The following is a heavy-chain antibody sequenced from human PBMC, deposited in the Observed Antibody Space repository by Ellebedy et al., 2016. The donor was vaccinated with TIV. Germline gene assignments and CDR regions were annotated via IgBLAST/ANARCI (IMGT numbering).Heavy chain of an antibody. CDR2: IIPILGIA. J-gene: IGHJ4*01. Sequence: AASVKVSCKASGGTFSSYAISWVRQAPGQGLEWMGGIIPILGIANYAQKFQGRVTINADKSTSTAYIELSTLRSEDTAVYYCVPSSSPPGVVVVGADFDFWGQGTLVTVSS. V-gene: IGHV1-69*10. CDR3: VPSSSPPGVVVVGADFDF. D-gene: IGHD3-3*01. CDR1: GGTFSSYA.